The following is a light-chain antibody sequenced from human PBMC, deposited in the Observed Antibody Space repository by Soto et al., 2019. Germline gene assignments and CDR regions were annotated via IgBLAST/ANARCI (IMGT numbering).Light chain of an antibody. V-gene: IGLV7-43*01. Sequence: QTVVTQKPSLTVSPGGTVTLTCASSTGAVTSGYYPNWFQQKPGQAPRPLIYSTTNKHSWTPARFSGSLLGGKAALTLSGVQPEDEAEYYCLLYYGGALVFGGGTKLTVL. J-gene: IGLJ2*01. CDR3: LLYYGGALV. CDR2: STT. CDR1: TGAVTSGYY.